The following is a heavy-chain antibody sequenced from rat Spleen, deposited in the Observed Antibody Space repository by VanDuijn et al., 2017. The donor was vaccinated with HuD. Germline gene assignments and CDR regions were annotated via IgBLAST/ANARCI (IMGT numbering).Heavy chain of an antibody. V-gene: IGHV2S30*01. Sequence: QVQLKESGPGLVQPSQTLSLTCSVSGFSLMDYSVHWVRQPPGKGLEWMGRMKYDGDPYYNSALKSRLSITRDTSKRQVFLKMNSLQPEDTGTYYCARHLREASGVMDVWGQGASVTVSS. J-gene: IGHJ4*01. CDR2: MKYDGDP. D-gene: IGHD4-3*01. CDR3: ARHLREASGVMDV. CDR1: GFSLMDYS.